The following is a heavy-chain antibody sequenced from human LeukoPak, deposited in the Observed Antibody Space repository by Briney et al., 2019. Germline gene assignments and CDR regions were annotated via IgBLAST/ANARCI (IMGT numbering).Heavy chain of an antibody. D-gene: IGHD3-10*01. J-gene: IGHJ5*02. CDR3: ARRVWFGESRTTWFDP. Sequence: GESLKISCKGSGYSFTSYWIGWVRQMPGKGLEWMGIIYPGESDTRYSPSFQGQVTISADKSISTAYLQWSSLKASDTAMYYCARRVWFGESRTTWFDPWGQGTLVTVSS. CDR2: IYPGESDT. V-gene: IGHV5-51*01. CDR1: GYSFTSYW.